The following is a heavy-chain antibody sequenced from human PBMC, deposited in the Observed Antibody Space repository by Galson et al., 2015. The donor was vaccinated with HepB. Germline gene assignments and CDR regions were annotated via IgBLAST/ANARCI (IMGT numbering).Heavy chain of an antibody. V-gene: IGHV1-69*13. CDR2: TIPIFGTA. J-gene: IGHJ6*03. Sequence: SVKVSCKASGGTFSSYAISWVRQAPGQGLEWMGGTIPIFGTANYAQKFQGRVTITADESTSTAYMELSSLRSEDTAVYYCAGTSRELLLGYYYYYYMDVWGKGTTVTVSS. CDR3: AGTSRELLLGYYYYYYMDV. D-gene: IGHD2-15*01. CDR1: GGTFSSYA.